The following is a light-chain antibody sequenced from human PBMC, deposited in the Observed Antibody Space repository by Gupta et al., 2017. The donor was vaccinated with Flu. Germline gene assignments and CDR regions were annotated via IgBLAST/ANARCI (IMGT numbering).Light chain of an antibody. Sequence: IVLTQFPATLALSPGERATISCRASKRISSYLAWYQQKPGQAPRLLIYDASKMAPGIPDRFSCSGAGADFTLTISNLVPEDFAVYYWQQRSDYWTFGQGTKVEI. CDR1: KRISSY. CDR2: DAS. J-gene: IGKJ1*01. CDR3: QQRSDYWT. V-gene: IGKV3-11*01.